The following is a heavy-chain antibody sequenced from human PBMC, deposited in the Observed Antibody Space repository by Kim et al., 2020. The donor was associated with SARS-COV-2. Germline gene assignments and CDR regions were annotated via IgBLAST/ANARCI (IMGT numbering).Heavy chain of an antibody. CDR2: IIPIFGTA. CDR3: ARRQIDYYGSGSYYFDY. V-gene: IGHV1-69*13. Sequence: SVKVSCKDSGGTFSRYAISWVRQAPGQGLEWMGGIIPIFGTANYAQKLQGRVTITADESTSTAYMELSSLRSEDTAVYYCARRQIDYYGSGSYYFDYWGQGTLVTVSS. J-gene: IGHJ4*02. D-gene: IGHD3-10*01. CDR1: GGTFSRYA.